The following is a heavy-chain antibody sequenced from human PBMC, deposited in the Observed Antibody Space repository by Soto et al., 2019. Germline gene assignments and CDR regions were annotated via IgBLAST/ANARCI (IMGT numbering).Heavy chain of an antibody. CDR2: INSDGSTS. V-gene: IGHV3-74*01. Sequence: EVQLVESGGGLVQPGGSLRLSCAVSGFTFSTYWMHWVRQAPGKGLVWVSRINSDGSTSTYADSVKGRFIISRDNAKNTLYLQMNSLRGEDTAVYYCVRDRDTYGSGFLDVWGQGTTVTVSS. CDR3: VRDRDTYGSGFLDV. D-gene: IGHD3-10*01. J-gene: IGHJ6*02. CDR1: GFTFSTYW.